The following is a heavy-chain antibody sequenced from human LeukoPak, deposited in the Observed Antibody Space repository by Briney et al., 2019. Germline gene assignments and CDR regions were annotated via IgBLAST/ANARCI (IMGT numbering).Heavy chain of an antibody. D-gene: IGHD5-12*01. CDR2: ISHNGKQ. CDR1: GFTFVNYG. V-gene: IGHV3-30*18. J-gene: IGHJ3*02. CDR3: AKDVKRGYSGYDAFDI. Sequence: GGSLRLSCAASGFTFVNYGFHWVRQAPVKALEWVAFISHNGKQKYGDSVKGRFTISRDNSKNSLYLQMNSLRAEDTALYYCAKDVKRGYSGYDAFDIWGQGTMVTVSS.